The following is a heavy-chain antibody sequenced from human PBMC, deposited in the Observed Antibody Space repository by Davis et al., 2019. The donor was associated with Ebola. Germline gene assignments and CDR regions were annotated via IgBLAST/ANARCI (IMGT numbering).Heavy chain of an antibody. CDR1: GYTFTSYG. V-gene: IGHV1-18*01. Sequence: ASVTVSCKASGYTFTSYGLSWVRQAPGQGLEWMGWISAYNGNTNYAQKLQGRVTMTTDTSTSTAYMELRSLRSDDTAVYYCARMGYCSSTSCYLPFDYWGQGTLVTVSS. CDR2: ISAYNGNT. J-gene: IGHJ4*02. CDR3: ARMGYCSSTSCYLPFDY. D-gene: IGHD2-2*01.